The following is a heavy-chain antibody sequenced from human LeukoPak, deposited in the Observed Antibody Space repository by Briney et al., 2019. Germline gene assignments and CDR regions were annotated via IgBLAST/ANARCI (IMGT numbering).Heavy chain of an antibody. V-gene: IGHV4-34*01. CDR3: ARHGYTYDYGSAYYYYYMDV. CDR2: INHSGST. J-gene: IGHJ6*03. CDR1: GGSFSGYY. Sequence: SETLSLTCAVYGGSFSGYYWSWIRQPPGKALEWIGEINHSGSTNHNPSLKSRVTISLDTSKNQFSLKLRSVTAADTAVYFCARHGYTYDYGSAYYYYYMDVWGNGTPVTVSS. D-gene: IGHD5-18*01.